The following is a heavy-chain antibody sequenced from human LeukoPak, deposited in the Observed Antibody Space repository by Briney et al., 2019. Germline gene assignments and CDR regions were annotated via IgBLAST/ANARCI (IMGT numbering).Heavy chain of an antibody. CDR2: ISGSGTST. Sequence: GGSLRLSCAASGFTFTNYAMSWVRQAPGKGLEWVSAISGSGTSTYYADSVKGRFTISRDNAKNSLYLQMNSLRAEDTAVYYCARDYSGYVKRHYYMDVWGKGTTVTVSS. V-gene: IGHV3-23*01. J-gene: IGHJ6*03. D-gene: IGHD5-12*01. CDR3: ARDYSGYVKRHYYMDV. CDR1: GFTFTNYA.